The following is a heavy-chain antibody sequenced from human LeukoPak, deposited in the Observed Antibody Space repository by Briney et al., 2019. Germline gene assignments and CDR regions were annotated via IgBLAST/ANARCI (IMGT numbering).Heavy chain of an antibody. V-gene: IGHV3-7*01. D-gene: IGHD3-10*01. J-gene: IGHJ4*02. CDR1: GFTVSSNY. Sequence: GGSLRLSCAASGFTVSSNYMSWVRQAPGKGLEWVANIKQDGSEKYYVDSVKGRFTISRDNAKNSLYLQMNSLRAEDTAVYYCARDSYYYGSGRWDYFDYWGQGTLVTVSS. CDR3: ARDSYYYGSGRWDYFDY. CDR2: IKQDGSEK.